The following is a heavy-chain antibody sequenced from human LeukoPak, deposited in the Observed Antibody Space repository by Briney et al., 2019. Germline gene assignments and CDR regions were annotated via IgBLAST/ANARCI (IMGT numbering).Heavy chain of an antibody. Sequence: APVKVSCKASGYTFTGYYMHWVRQAPGQGLEWMGWINPNSGGTNYAQKFQGRVTMTRDTSISTAYMELSRLRSDDTAVYYCARDLPSYSSGWYYGMDVWGQGTTVTVSS. CDR1: GYTFTGYY. D-gene: IGHD6-19*01. V-gene: IGHV1-2*02. CDR2: INPNSGGT. CDR3: ARDLPSYSSGWYYGMDV. J-gene: IGHJ6*02.